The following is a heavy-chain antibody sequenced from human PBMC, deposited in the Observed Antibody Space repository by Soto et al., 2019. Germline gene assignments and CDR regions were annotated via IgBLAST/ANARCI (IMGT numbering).Heavy chain of an antibody. CDR1: GYNFISYW. V-gene: IGHV5-10-1*01. CDR2: IDPSDSYT. Sequence: GAYLKISCKASGYNFISYWINWVRQKPGKGLAWMGRIDPSDSYTNYSPSFQGHATISADKSISTAYLQWSSLKASDTAMSYCTNQGGHHHIDYLRQGTRVIFSS. D-gene: IGHD2-2*01. CDR3: TNQGGHHHIDY. J-gene: IGHJ4*02.